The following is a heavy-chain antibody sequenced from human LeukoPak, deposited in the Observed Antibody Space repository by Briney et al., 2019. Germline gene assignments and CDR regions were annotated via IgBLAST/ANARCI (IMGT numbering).Heavy chain of an antibody. V-gene: IGHV3-21*01. D-gene: IGHD1-1*01. J-gene: IGHJ4*02. CDR1: GFTFSSYS. CDR2: ICSSSSYI. CDR3: ARDSAGHDGFDC. Sequence: GGSLRLSCAASGFTFSSYSMNWVRRAPGKGLEWVSSICSSSSYIYYADSVKGRFTISRDNAKNSLYLQMNSLRAEDTAVYYCARDSAGHDGFDCWGQGILVTVSS.